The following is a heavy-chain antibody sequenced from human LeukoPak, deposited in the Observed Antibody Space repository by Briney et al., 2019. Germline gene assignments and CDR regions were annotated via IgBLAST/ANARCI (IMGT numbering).Heavy chain of an antibody. D-gene: IGHD1-26*01. CDR1: GYSFTNYW. J-gene: IGHJ3*02. V-gene: IGHV5-51*01. Sequence: GESLKISCKDSGYSFTNYWIGWVRQMPGKSLGCVGIIFPGDSGTRSTPSFQGKVTISADKSIATPYLQWSSLKASDTAMYYCARHVGRSYHDAFDIWGQGTMVTASS. CDR2: IFPGDSGT. CDR3: ARHVGRSYHDAFDI.